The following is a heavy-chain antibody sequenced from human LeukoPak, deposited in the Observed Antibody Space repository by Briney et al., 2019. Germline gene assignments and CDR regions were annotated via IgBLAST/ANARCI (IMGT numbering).Heavy chain of an antibody. V-gene: IGHV1-69*06. CDR3: ARAASEHGYNPGFATYYFDY. CDR2: IIPIFGTA. Sequence: ASVKVSCKASGGTFSSYAISWVRQAPGQGLEWMGGIIPIFGTANYAQKFQGRVTITADKSTSTAYMELSSLRSEDTAVYYCARAASEHGYNPGFATYYFDYWGQGTLVTVSS. J-gene: IGHJ4*02. D-gene: IGHD5-24*01. CDR1: GGTFSSYA.